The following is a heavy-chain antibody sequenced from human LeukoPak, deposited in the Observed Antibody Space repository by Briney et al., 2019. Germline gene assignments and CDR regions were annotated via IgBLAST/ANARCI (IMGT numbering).Heavy chain of an antibody. V-gene: IGHV3-23*01. Sequence: GGSLRLSCAASGFTFSSSAMSWVRQAPGKGLEWVSSISGSGGSTYYADSVKGRFTISRDNSKNTLYLQMNRLRAEDTAVYYCAKGGVVHAFDMWGQGTMVTVSS. J-gene: IGHJ3*02. CDR1: GFTFSSSA. CDR2: ISGSGGST. CDR3: AKGGVVHAFDM. D-gene: IGHD2-15*01.